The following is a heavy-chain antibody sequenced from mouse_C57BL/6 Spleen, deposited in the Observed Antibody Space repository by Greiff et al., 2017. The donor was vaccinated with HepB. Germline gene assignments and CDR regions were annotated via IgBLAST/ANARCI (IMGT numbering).Heavy chain of an antibody. CDR3: ARSTWLLPGFAY. CDR1: GYAFTNYL. CDR2: INPGSGGT. V-gene: IGHV1-54*01. D-gene: IGHD2-3*01. J-gene: IGHJ3*01. Sequence: VQLQQSGAELVRPGTSVKVSCKASGYAFTNYLIEWVKQRPGQGLEWIGVINPGSGGTNYNEKFKGKATLTADKSSSTAYMQLSSLTSEDSAVYFCARSTWLLPGFAYWGQGTLVTVSA.